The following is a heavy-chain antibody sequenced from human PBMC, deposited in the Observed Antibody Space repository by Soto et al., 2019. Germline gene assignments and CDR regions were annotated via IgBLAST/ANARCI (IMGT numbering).Heavy chain of an antibody. J-gene: IGHJ5*02. D-gene: IGHD4-17*01. CDR1: GGSISSSSYY. CDR2: IYYSGST. CDR3: ARATTTVTTQDWFDP. Sequence: SETLSLTCTVSGGSISSSSYYWGWIRQPPGKGLEWIGSIYYSGSTYYNPSLKSRVTISVDTSKNQFSLKLSSVTAADTAVYYCARATTTVTTQDWFDPWGQGTLVTVSS. V-gene: IGHV4-39*01.